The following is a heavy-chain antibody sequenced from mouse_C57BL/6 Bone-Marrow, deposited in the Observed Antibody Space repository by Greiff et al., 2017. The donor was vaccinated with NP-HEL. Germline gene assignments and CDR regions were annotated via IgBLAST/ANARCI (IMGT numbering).Heavy chain of an antibody. J-gene: IGHJ2*01. V-gene: IGHV1-82*01. CDR2: IYPGDGDT. D-gene: IGHD2-4*01. CDR1: GYAFSSSW. CDR3: ARSFYDYDNY. Sequence: VKLQESGPELVKPGASVKISCKASGYAFSSSWMNWVKQRPGKGLEWIGRIYPGDGDTNYNGKFKGKATLTADKSSSTAYMQLSSLTSEDSAVYFCARSFYDYDNYWGQGTTLTVSS.